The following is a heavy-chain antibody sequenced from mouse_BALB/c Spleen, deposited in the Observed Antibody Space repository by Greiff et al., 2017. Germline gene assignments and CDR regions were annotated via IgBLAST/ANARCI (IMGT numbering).Heavy chain of an antibody. CDR1: GFSLTSYG. Sequence: QVQLQQSGPGLVAPSQSLSITCTVSGFSLTSYGVHWVRQPPGKGLEWLGVIWAGGSTNYNSALMSRLSISKDNSKSQVFLKMNSLQTDDTAMYYCARDRGTVVDAMDYWGQGTSVTVSS. CDR2: IWAGGST. J-gene: IGHJ4*01. CDR3: ARDRGTVVDAMDY. V-gene: IGHV2-9*02. D-gene: IGHD1-1*01.